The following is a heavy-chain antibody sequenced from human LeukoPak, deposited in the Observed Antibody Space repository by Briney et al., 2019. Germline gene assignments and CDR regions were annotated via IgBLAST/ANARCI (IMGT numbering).Heavy chain of an antibody. D-gene: IGHD6-13*01. CDR1: GGSVSNIDYY. J-gene: IGHJ5*02. CDR3: ARGRAAAGRDWFDP. V-gene: IGHV4-61*08. CDR2: IYYSGST. Sequence: SQTLSLTCTVSGGSVSNIDYYWTWIRQTPGKGLEWIGYIYYSGSTNYSPSLKSRVTISVDTSKNQFSLKLSSVTAADTAVYYCARGRAAAGRDWFDPWGQGTLVTVSS.